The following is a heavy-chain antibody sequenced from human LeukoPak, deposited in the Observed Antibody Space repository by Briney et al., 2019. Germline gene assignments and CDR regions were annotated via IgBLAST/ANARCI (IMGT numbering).Heavy chain of an antibody. CDR3: ARDTVTTSTFGDYYYYMDV. CDR1: GFTFSSYG. CDR2: IWYDGSNK. V-gene: IGHV3-33*01. J-gene: IGHJ6*03. Sequence: GGSLRLSCAASGFTFSSYGMHWVRQAPGKGLEWVAVIWYDGSNKYYADSVKGRFTISRDNSKNTLYLQMNSLRAEDTAVYYCARDTVTTSTFGDYYYYMDVWGKGTTVTVSS. D-gene: IGHD4-11*01.